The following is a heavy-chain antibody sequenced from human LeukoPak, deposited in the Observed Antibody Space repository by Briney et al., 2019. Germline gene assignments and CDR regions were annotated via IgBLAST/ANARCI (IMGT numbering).Heavy chain of an antibody. V-gene: IGHV3-11*04. CDR1: GSTFSDYY. J-gene: IGHJ4*02. CDR3: ASADGQQLAPFDY. Sequence: PVGSLRLSCAASGSTFSDYYMSWIRQAPGKGLEWVSYISSSGSTIYYADSVKGRFTISRDNAKNSLYLQMNSLRAEDTAVYYCASADGQQLAPFDYWGQGTLVTVSS. D-gene: IGHD6-13*01. CDR2: ISSSGSTI.